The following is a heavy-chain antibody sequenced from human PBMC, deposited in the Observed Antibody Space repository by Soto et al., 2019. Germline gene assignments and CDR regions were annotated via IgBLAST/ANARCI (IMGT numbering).Heavy chain of an antibody. CDR1: GYTFTSYY. D-gene: IGHD6-19*01. CDR2: INPSGGSA. Sequence: QVQLVQSGAEVKKPGASVKVSCKASGYTFTSYYLHWVRRAPGQGLEWIGMINPSGGSATYPQKFQGRVSVTRDTSTNTLYMELTSLMSEDTAMYYCAREPYSSGWPFDYWGQGTLVTVSS. V-gene: IGHV1-46*01. CDR3: AREPYSSGWPFDY. J-gene: IGHJ4*02.